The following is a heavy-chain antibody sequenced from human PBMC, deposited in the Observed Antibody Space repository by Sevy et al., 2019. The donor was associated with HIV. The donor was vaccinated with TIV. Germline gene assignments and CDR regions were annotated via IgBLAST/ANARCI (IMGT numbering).Heavy chain of an antibody. V-gene: IGHV3-23*01. CDR2: IGGSGGST. CDR3: AKRPDFGVVIPTGVMDV. D-gene: IGHD3-3*01. CDR1: GFTFSSYA. Sequence: GGSLRLSCVASGFTFSSYAMSWVRQAPGKGLEWDSAIGGSGGSTYYADSVKGRFTISRDNSKNTLYLQMNSLRAEDTAVYYCAKRPDFGVVIPTGVMDVWGQGTTVTVSS. J-gene: IGHJ6*02.